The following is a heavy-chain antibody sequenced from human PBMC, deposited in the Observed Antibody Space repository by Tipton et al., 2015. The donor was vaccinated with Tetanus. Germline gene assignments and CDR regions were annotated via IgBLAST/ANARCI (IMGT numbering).Heavy chain of an antibody. Sequence: TLSLTCTVSGGSISSGGYYWSWIRQHPGKGLEWIGDIYYSGSTYYNPSLKSRVTISVDTSKNQFSLKLNSVTAADPAVYYCARDQARGARGWNYFDCWGQGTLVPVSS. D-gene: IGHD6-6*01. V-gene: IGHV4-31*03. J-gene: IGHJ4*02. CDR3: ARDQARGARGWNYFDC. CDR1: GGSISSGGYY. CDR2: IYYSGST.